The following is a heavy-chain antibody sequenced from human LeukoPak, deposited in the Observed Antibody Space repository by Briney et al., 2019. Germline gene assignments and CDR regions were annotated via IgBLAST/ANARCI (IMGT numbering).Heavy chain of an antibody. CDR3: ARIQYDFWSGYTNWFDP. J-gene: IGHJ5*02. CDR2: INHSGST. CDR1: GGSFSGYY. V-gene: IGHV4-34*01. Sequence: PSETLSLTCAVYGGSFSGYYWGWIRQPPGKGLEWIGEINHSGSTNYNPSLKSRVTISVDTSKNQFSLKLSSVTAADTAVYYCARIQYDFWSGYTNWFDPWGQGTLVTVSS. D-gene: IGHD3-3*01.